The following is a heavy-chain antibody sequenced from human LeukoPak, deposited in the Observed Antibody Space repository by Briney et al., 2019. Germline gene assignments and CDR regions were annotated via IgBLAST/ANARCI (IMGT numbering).Heavy chain of an antibody. D-gene: IGHD2-15*01. V-gene: IGHV4-4*07. J-gene: IGHJ3*02. CDR1: GGSINNYY. CDR2: IYTRGST. Sequence: SETLSLTCTVSGGSINNYYWSWIRQPAGKGLEWIGRIYTRGSTNYNPSLKSRVTMSVDTSKNQFSLKLSSVTAANTAVYYCARGRYCSADICSGGDAFDIWGQGTMVSVSS. CDR3: ARGRYCSADICSGGDAFDI.